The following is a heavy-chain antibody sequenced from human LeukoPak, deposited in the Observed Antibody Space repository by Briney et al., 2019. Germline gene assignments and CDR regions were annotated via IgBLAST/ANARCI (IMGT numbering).Heavy chain of an antibody. CDR1: GGTFSSYA. Sequence: GASVKVSCKASGGTFSSYAISWVRQAPGQGLEWMGGIIPIFGTANYAQKFQGRVTITADESTSTAYMELSSLRSEDTAVCYCASGEGGYDYVWGSYQRFDYWGQGTLVTVSS. J-gene: IGHJ4*02. CDR3: ASGEGGYDYVWGSYQRFDY. V-gene: IGHV1-69*13. D-gene: IGHD3-16*02. CDR2: IIPIFGTA.